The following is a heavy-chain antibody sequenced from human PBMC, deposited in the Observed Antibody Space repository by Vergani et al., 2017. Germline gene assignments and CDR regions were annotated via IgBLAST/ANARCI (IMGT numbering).Heavy chain of an antibody. D-gene: IGHD3-10*01. J-gene: IGHJ4*02. CDR2: INHSGST. V-gene: IGHV4-34*01. Sequence: QVQLQQWGAGLLKPSETLSLTCAVYGGSFSGYYWSWIRQPPGKGLEWSGEINHSGSTNYNPSLKSRVTISVDTSKNQFSLRLSSVTAADTAVYYCARGRTSWFGEYFDYWGQGTLVTVSS. CDR1: GGSFSGYY. CDR3: ARGRTSWFGEYFDY.